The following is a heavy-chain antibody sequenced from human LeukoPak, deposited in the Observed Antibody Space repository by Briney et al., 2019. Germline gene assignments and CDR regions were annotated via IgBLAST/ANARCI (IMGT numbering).Heavy chain of an antibody. CDR1: GFTFSSYA. CDR3: ARGTHYYNSSGYWDDGGDAFDI. D-gene: IGHD3-22*01. CDR2: ISYDGSNK. Sequence: GRSLRLSCAASGFTFSSYAMHWVRQAPGKGLEWVALISYDGSNKYYADSVEARFIISRDNSKNTVYLQMNSLRAEDTAVYYCARGTHYYNSSGYWDDGGDAFDIWGQGTMVTVSS. V-gene: IGHV3-30*04. J-gene: IGHJ3*02.